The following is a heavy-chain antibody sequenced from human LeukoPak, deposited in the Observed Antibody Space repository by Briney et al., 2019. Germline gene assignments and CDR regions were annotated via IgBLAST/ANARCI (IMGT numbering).Heavy chain of an antibody. J-gene: IGHJ5*02. Sequence: LETLSLTCSVSGASVTSGGFYWGWLRQPPGKGPEWIATIYYTGSTYYNPSLNSRVTVSIDTSKNQFSLRLTSVTATDTAVYHCARHSGSGSLSRPFDPWGQGTLVTVSS. D-gene: IGHD3-10*01. CDR3: ARHSGSGSLSRPFDP. V-gene: IGHV4-39*01. CDR2: IYYTGST. CDR1: GASVTSGGFY.